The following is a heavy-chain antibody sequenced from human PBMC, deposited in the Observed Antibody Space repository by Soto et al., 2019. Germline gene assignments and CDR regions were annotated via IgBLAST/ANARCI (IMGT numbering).Heavy chain of an antibody. CDR2: TSYDGSNK. CDR1: GFTFSSYG. D-gene: IGHD3-3*01. J-gene: IGHJ6*02. CDR3: AKTLLRFLEWLGMDV. Sequence: LRLSCAASGFTFSSYGMHWVRQAPGKGLEWVAVTSYDGSNKYYADSVKGRFTISRDNSKNTLYLQMNSLRAEDTAVYYCAKTLLRFLEWLGMDVWGQGTTVTVSS. V-gene: IGHV3-30*18.